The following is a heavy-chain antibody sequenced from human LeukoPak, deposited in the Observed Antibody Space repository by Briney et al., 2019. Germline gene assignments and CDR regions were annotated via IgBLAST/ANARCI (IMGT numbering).Heavy chain of an antibody. CDR3: AREWLGGGYFDY. J-gene: IGHJ4*02. CDR2: IYYSGST. D-gene: IGHD6-19*01. Sequence: SETLSLTCTVSGGSISSYYWSWIRQPPGKGLEWIGYIYYSGSTNYNPSLKSRVTISVDTSKNQFSLKLSSVTAADTAVYYCAREWLGGGYFDYWGQGTLVTVSS. CDR1: GGSISSYY. V-gene: IGHV4-59*01.